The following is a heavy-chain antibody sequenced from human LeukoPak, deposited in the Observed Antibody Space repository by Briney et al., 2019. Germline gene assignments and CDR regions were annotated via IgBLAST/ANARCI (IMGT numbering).Heavy chain of an antibody. CDR1: GFTFSSYW. Sequence: GGSLRLSCAASGFTFSSYWMHWVRQAPGKGLVWVSRINSDGSSTSYADSVKGRFTISRDNAKNTLYLQMNSLRAEDTAVYYCAKGGGPFYYYYYGMDAWGQGTTVTVSS. J-gene: IGHJ6*02. CDR2: INSDGSST. CDR3: AKGGGPFYYYYYGMDA. V-gene: IGHV3-74*01. D-gene: IGHD2-15*01.